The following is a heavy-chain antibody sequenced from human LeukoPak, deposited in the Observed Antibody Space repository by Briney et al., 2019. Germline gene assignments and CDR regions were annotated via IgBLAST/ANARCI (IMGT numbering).Heavy chain of an antibody. D-gene: IGHD2-2*01. V-gene: IGHV3-20*04. J-gene: IGHJ6*03. Sequence: GGSLRLSCAASGLRFDDYGMSWVRHAPGKGLEWVSGTNCGGATTGYADSVKGLFSISRDNIKHFLYLQMNCPRVEDTALYFCGRAYCSTTSCYDYYDYYMDVWGKGTRVTVSS. CDR2: TNCGGATT. CDR1: GLRFDDYG. CDR3: GRAYCSTTSCYDYYDYYMDV.